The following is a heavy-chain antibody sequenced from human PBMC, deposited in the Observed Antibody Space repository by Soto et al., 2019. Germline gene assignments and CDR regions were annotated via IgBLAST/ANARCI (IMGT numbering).Heavy chain of an antibody. CDR3: SSDGGRHSGGIDY. CDR2: IIPIFGPA. CDR1: GGTFSSYS. Sequence: QVQLVQSGAEVKKPGSSVKVSCKASGGTFSSYSINWVRQAPGQGLEWMGEIIPIFGPANYAQKFQGRVTIPADESTSKADMEQSSLRSEDTVVYYCSSDGGRHSGGIDYWGQGTLVTVSS. D-gene: IGHD1-26*01. J-gene: IGHJ4*02. V-gene: IGHV1-69*01.